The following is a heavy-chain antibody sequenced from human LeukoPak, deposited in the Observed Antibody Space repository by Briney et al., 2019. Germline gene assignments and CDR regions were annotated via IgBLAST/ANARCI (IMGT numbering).Heavy chain of an antibody. CDR2: ISAYNGNT. J-gene: IGHJ6*03. CDR1: GYTFTSYG. V-gene: IGHV1-18*01. D-gene: IGHD5-18*01. CDR3: ARGGVRAMVDYHYYYYMDV. Sequence: GASVKVSCKASGYTFTSYGISWVRQAPGQGLEWMGWISAYNGNTNYAQKLQGRVTMTTDTSTSTAYMELRSLRSDDTAVYYCARGGVRAMVDYHYYYYMDVWGKGTTVTVSS.